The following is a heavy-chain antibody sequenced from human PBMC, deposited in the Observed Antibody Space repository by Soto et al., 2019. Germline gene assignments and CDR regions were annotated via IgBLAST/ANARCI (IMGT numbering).Heavy chain of an antibody. Sequence: QVQLVQSGAEVKKPGSSVKVSCKASGGTFSSYAISWVRQAPGQWLEWMGGIIPICGTANYAQKFQGRVTITADESTSTAYMELSSLRSDDTAVYYCARVIPDYYDSSGYYPFDYWGQGTLVTVSS. D-gene: IGHD3-22*01. CDR2: IIPICGTA. V-gene: IGHV1-69*01. J-gene: IGHJ4*02. CDR3: ARVIPDYYDSSGYYPFDY. CDR1: GGTFSSYA.